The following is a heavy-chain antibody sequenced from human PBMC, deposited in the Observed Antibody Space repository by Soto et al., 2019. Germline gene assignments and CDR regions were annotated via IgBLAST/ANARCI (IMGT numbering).Heavy chain of an antibody. J-gene: IGHJ6*02. CDR1: GYSFTSYW. CDR2: IYPGDSDT. Sequence: PGESLKISCKGSGYSFTSYWIGWVRQMPGKGLEWMGIIYPGDSDTRYSPSFQGQVTISADKSISTAYLQWSSLKASDTAMYYCASRNYYDSSGSQGYYYGMDVWGQGTTVTVSS. D-gene: IGHD3-22*01. CDR3: ASRNYYDSSGSQGYYYGMDV. V-gene: IGHV5-51*01.